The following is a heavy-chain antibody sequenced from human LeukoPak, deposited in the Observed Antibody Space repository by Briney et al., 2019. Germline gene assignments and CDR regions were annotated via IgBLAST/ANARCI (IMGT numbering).Heavy chain of an antibody. J-gene: IGHJ4*02. CDR1: GFTFGVYY. D-gene: IGHD3-16*01. CDR3: AREHWAAPDH. V-gene: IGHV3-11*01. Sequence: GGSLRLSCAASGFTFGVYYMTWIRQAPGRGLEPLSFISPTGDIIKYVDSVKGRFTISRDNAKSSMYLEMSSLRAEDTAVYYSAREHWAAPDHWGQGTLVTVSP. CDR2: ISPTGDII.